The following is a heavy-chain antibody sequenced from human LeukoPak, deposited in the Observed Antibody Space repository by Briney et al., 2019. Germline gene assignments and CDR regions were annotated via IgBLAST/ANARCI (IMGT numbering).Heavy chain of an antibody. CDR3: ARARIGDSSGYYTDSFDI. J-gene: IGHJ3*02. Sequence: KTGGSLRLSCAASGFTFSSYSMNWVRQAPGKGLEWVSSISSSSSYIYYADSVKGRFTISRDNAKKSLYLLMNSLRSEDMALYYCARARIGDSSGYYTDSFDIWGQGTMVTVSS. V-gene: IGHV3-21*04. D-gene: IGHD3-22*01. CDR2: ISSSSSYI. CDR1: GFTFSSYS.